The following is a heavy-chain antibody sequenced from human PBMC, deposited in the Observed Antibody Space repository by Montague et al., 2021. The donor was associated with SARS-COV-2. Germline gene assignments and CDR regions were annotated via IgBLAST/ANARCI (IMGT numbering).Heavy chain of an antibody. Sequence: SETLSLTCTVSGFSIGSGDYWGWIRQPPGKGLEWIGSIYHSGTTXXNPSLQSRLTTSIDTSTNQFSLRLTSVTAADTAVFFCVREKAGGLRNVFDIWGQGTTVTVSS. CDR1: GFSIGSGDY. CDR2: IYHSGTT. V-gene: IGHV4-38-2*02. J-gene: IGHJ3*02. CDR3: VREKAGGLRNVFDI.